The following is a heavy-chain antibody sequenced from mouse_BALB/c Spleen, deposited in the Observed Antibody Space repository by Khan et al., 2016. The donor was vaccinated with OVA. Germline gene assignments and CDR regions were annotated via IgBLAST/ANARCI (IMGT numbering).Heavy chain of an antibody. CDR2: MIYRGNT. J-gene: IGHJ3*01. V-gene: IGHV3-8*02. CDR1: GDSITSGY. D-gene: IGHD2-14*01. Sequence: EVQLQESGPSLVKPSQTLSLPCSVTGDSITSGYWNWIRKFPGNKLEYMGYMIYRGNTYYNPSLKSRISITQHTSKNQYYLQLNAVTTEDTATYYCARSTYRYAFAYWGQGTLVTVSA. CDR3: ARSTYRYAFAY.